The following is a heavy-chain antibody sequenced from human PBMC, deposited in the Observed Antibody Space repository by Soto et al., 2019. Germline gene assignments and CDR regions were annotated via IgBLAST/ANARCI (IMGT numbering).Heavy chain of an antibody. CDR2: INPSGGTT. D-gene: IGHD3-9*01. Sequence: AASVKVSCKASGYTFTGYYMHWVRQAPGQGLEWMGIINPSGGTTSYAQNFQGRVTMTRDTSTSTVYMEVSRLRFEDTAVYYCARARSEYDILSLEYWGQGTLVTVSS. CDR1: GYTFTGYY. J-gene: IGHJ4*02. V-gene: IGHV1-46*01. CDR3: ARARSEYDILSLEY.